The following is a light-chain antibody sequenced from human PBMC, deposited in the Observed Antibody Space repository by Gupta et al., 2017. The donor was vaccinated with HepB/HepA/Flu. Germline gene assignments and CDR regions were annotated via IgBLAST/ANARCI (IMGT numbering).Light chain of an antibody. V-gene: IGLV1-40*01. CDR3: QSYDSSLSGYVV. CDR2: GNS. Sequence: QSVLTQPPSVSGAPGQRVTISCIGSSSNIGAGYDVHWYQLLPGTAPKLLIYGNSNRPSGVPDRFSGSKSGTSASLTITGLQAEDEADYYCQSYDSSLSGYVVFGGGTKVTVL. CDR1: SSNIGAGYD. J-gene: IGLJ2*01.